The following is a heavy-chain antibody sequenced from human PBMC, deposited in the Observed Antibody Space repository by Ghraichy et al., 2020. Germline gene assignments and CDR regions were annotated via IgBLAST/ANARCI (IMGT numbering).Heavy chain of an antibody. CDR3: ARALWFGESHDAFDI. V-gene: IGHV3-66*01. J-gene: IGHJ3*02. Sequence: GGSLRLSCAASGFTVSSNYMSWVRQAPGKGLEWVSVIYSGGSAYYADTVKGRFTISRDNSKNTLYLQMNSLRAEDTAVYYCARALWFGESHDAFDIWGQGTMVTVSS. CDR1: GFTVSSNY. CDR2: IYSGGSA. D-gene: IGHD3-10*01.